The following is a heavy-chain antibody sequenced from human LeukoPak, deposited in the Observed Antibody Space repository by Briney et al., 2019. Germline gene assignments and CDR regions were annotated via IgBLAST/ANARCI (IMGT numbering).Heavy chain of an antibody. J-gene: IGHJ4*02. Sequence: GGSLRLSCAASGFTFSSNWMAWVRQAPGKGLEWVANVRQDGSDKYYVDSVEGRFTISRDNGKNSLFLQMNSLRAEDTPVYYCARDLSGIGYFDKWGQGTLVTVSS. V-gene: IGHV3-7*01. D-gene: IGHD3-22*01. CDR3: ARDLSGIGYFDK. CDR1: GFTFSSNW. CDR2: VRQDGSDK.